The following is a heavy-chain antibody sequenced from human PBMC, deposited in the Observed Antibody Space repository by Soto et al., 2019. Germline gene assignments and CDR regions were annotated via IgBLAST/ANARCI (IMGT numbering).Heavy chain of an antibody. J-gene: IGHJ4*02. CDR3: ARVRGVTYFEY. Sequence: SETLSLTCTVSGGSISSGDYYWSWIRQPPGKGLEWIGYIYYSGSTYYNPSLKSRVTISVDTSKNQFSLKLSSVTAADTAVYYCARVRGVTYFEYWGQGTLVTVSS. D-gene: IGHD3-10*01. V-gene: IGHV4-30-4*01. CDR1: GGSISSGDYY. CDR2: IYYSGST.